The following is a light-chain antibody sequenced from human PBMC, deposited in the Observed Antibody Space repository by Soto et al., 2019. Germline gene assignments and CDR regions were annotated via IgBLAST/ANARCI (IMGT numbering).Light chain of an antibody. CDR2: DVS. V-gene: IGLV2-14*01. Sequence: QSVLTQPAAVSGSPGQAITISCTGNSSDVGGYNYVSWYQPHPGKAPKFMIYDVSNRPSGVSNRFSGSKSGNTASLTISGLQAEDEADYYCSSYTTSNTRQIVFGTGTKVTVL. J-gene: IGLJ1*01. CDR1: SSDVGGYNY. CDR3: SSYTTSNTRQIV.